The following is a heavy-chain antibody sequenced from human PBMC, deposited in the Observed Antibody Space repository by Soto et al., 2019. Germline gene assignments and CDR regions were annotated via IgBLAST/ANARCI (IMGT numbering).Heavy chain of an antibody. CDR3: ARVPDR. CDR2: IYHSGST. V-gene: IGHV4-30-2*01. CDR1: GGSISSGGYS. Sequence: SETLSLTCAVSGGSISSGGYSWSWIRQPPGKSLEWIGYIYHSGSTYYNPSLKSRVTISVDRSKNQFSLMLCSVTAADTAVYYCARVPDRWGQGTLVTVSS. D-gene: IGHD2-2*01. J-gene: IGHJ5*02.